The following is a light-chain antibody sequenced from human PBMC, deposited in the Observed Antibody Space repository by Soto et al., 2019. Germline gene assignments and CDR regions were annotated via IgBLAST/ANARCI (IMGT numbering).Light chain of an antibody. V-gene: IGKV1-9*01. CDR2: AAS. CDR1: QDIKTF. CDR3: QELNSYPIT. Sequence: DMQMAHSPSTLSAAVGYRVTITCQASQDIKTFLNWYQQKPGKAPTLLTYAASTLPRAVPSSFRGSGYGTDFPLNISSLQHEDFETYYCQELNSYPITFGQGTRLEI. J-gene: IGKJ5*01.